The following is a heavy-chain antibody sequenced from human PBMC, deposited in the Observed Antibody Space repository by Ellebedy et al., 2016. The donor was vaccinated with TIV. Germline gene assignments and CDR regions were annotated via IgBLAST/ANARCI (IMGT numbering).Heavy chain of an antibody. V-gene: IGHV1-8*01. D-gene: IGHD3-9*01. CDR2: MNPNSGNT. CDR1: GYTFTSYD. J-gene: IGHJ6*03. Sequence: ASVKVSXXASGYTFTSYDINWVRQATGQGLEWMGWMNPNSGNTGYAQKFQGRVTMTRNTSISTAYMELSSLRSEDTAVYYCARGRVLRYNYYMDVWGKGTTVTVSS. CDR3: ARGRVLRYNYYMDV.